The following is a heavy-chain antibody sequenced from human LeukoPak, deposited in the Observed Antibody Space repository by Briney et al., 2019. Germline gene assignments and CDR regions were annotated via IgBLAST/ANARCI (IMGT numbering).Heavy chain of an antibody. V-gene: IGHV3-23*01. Sequence: GGSLRLSCAASGFTFSSYAMSWVRQAPGKGLEWVSTLSGSGGSTYYADSVKGRFTISRDNSKNTLYLQMSGLRAEDTAVYYCAKGWQALGYTYGSYYFDCWGQGTLVTVSS. CDR2: LSGSGGST. D-gene: IGHD5-18*01. CDR3: AKGWQALGYTYGSYYFDC. CDR1: GFTFSSYA. J-gene: IGHJ4*02.